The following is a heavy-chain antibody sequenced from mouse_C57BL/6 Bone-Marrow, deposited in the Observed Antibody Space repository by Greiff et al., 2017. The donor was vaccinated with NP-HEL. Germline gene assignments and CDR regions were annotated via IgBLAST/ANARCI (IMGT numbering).Heavy chain of an antibody. CDR2: IYPRSGNT. J-gene: IGHJ2*01. CDR1: GYTFTSYG. V-gene: IGHV1-81*01. CDR3: AEGITTVVATGYFDY. Sequence: QVQLQQSGAELARPGASVKLSCKASGYTFTSYGISWVKQRTGQGLEWIGEIYPRSGNTYYNEKFKGKATLTADKSSSTAYMELRSLTSEDSAVYFCAEGITTVVATGYFDYWGQGTTLTVSS. D-gene: IGHD1-1*01.